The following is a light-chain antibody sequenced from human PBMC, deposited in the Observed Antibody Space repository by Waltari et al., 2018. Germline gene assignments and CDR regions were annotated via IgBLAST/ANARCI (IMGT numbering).Light chain of an antibody. J-gene: IGKJ1*01. CDR1: QDVRND. CDR3: LQDYSYPWT. Sequence: AIQMTQSPSSLSAAVGDSVTITCRASQDVRNDLGWYQQKPGEAPKLLIYAASTLQRGVPSRFSGSGAGTDFTLTISSLQPEDFATYYCLQDYSYPWTFGQGTKVEIK. CDR2: AAS. V-gene: IGKV1-6*01.